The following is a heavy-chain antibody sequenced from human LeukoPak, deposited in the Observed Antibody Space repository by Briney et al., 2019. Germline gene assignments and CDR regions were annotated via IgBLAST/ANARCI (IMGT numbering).Heavy chain of an antibody. CDR1: GGSISSHY. V-gene: IGHV4-59*11. J-gene: IGHJ4*02. CDR2: IYYSGST. D-gene: IGHD3-3*01. CDR3: ARIQDDFWSGYYPYYFDY. Sequence: SETLSLTCTVSGGSISSHYWSWIRQPPGKGLEWIGYIYYSGSTNYNPSLKSRVTISVDTSKNQFSLKLSSVTAADTAVYYCARIQDDFWSGYYPYYFDYWGQGTLVTVSS.